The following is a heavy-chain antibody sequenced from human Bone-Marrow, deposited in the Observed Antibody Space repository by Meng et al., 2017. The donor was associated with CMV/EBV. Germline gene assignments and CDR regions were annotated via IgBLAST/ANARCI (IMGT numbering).Heavy chain of an antibody. CDR1: GGSISSGSYY. Sequence: QVQLQESGPGLVKPSQTLSLTCTVSGGSISSGSYYWSWIRQPAGKGLEWIGRIYTSGSTNYNPSLKSRVTISVDTSKNQFSLKLSSVTAADTAVYYCAREVQRTYYYDSSGYYPWGQGTMVTVS. J-gene: IGHJ5*02. V-gene: IGHV4-61*02. D-gene: IGHD3-22*01. CDR3: AREVQRTYYYDSSGYYP. CDR2: IYTSGST.